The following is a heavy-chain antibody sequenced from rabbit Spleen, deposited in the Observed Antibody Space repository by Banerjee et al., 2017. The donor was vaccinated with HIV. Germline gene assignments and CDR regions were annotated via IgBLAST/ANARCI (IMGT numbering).Heavy chain of an antibody. J-gene: IGHJ4*01. CDR2: IYAGDGNT. V-gene: IGHV1S45*01. CDR1: GFSFSSGYD. Sequence: QEQLEESGGDLVKPGASLTLTCTASGFSFSSGYDMCWVRQAPGKGLEWIACIYAGDGNTYYASWVNGRFTISKTSSTVDLKMTSLTAADTATYFCATDIHGYGGFNLWDPGTLVTVS. D-gene: IGHD6-1*01. CDR3: ATDIHGYGGFNL.